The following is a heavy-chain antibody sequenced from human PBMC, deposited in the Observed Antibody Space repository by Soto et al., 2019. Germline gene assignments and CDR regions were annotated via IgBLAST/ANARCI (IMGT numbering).Heavy chain of an antibody. J-gene: IGHJ3*02. CDR3: AIRGSGSYYAFDI. CDR1: GFTFSSYA. V-gene: IGHV3-23*01. CDR2: ISGSGGST. D-gene: IGHD1-26*01. Sequence: GGSLRLSCAASGFTFSSYAMSWVRQAPGKGLEWVSAISGSGGSTYYADSVKGRFTISRDNSKNTLYLQMNSLGAEDTAVFYCAIRGSGSYYAFDIWGQGTMVTVSS.